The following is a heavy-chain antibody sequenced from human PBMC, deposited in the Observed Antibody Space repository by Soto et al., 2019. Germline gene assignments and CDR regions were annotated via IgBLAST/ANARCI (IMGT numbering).Heavy chain of an antibody. Sequence: SETLSLTCAVYGGSFSGYYWSWIRQPPGKGLEWIGEINHSGSTNYNPSLKSRVTISVDTSKNQFSLKLSSVTAADTAVYYGARGPYSSSSQFDFRAQGTLVTVSS. V-gene: IGHV4-34*01. CDR2: INHSGST. D-gene: IGHD6-6*01. CDR1: GGSFSGYY. CDR3: ARGPYSSSSQFDF. J-gene: IGHJ5*01.